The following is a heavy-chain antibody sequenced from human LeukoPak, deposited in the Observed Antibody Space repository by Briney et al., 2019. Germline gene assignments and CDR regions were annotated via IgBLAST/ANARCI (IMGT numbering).Heavy chain of an antibody. J-gene: IGHJ4*02. CDR3: AKSGTRSSWSPRVKTYLDY. CDR2: ISYDGSNK. V-gene: IGHV3-30*18. CDR1: GFTFSTYG. D-gene: IGHD6-13*01. Sequence: PGRSLRLSCAASGFTFSTYGMHWVRQAPGKGLEWVVVISYDGSNKYYADSVKGRFTISRDNSKNTLYLQMNSLRAEDTAVYYCAKSGTRSSWSPRVKTYLDYWGQGTLVTVSS.